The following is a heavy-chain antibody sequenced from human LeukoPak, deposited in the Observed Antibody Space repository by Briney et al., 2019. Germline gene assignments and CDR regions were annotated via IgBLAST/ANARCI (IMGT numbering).Heavy chain of an antibody. V-gene: IGHV3-66*01. CDR3: ARDTRPDDYGSGSYN. CDR2: IYSGGST. Sequence: GGSLRLSCAASGFTVSSKYMSWVRQAPGKGLEWVSVIYSGGSTYYADSVKGRFTISRDNSKNTLYLQMNSLRAEDTAVYYCARDTRPDDYGSGSYNWGQGTLVTVSS. J-gene: IGHJ4*02. CDR1: GFTVSSKY. D-gene: IGHD3-10*01.